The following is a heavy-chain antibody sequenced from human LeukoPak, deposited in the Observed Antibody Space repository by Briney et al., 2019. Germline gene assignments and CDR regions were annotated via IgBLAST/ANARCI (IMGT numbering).Heavy chain of an antibody. Sequence: SETLSLTCAVYGGSFSGYYWSWIRQPPGKGLEWIGEINHSGSTNYNPSLKSRVTISVDTSKNQFSLKLSSVTVADTAVYYCARKETMVRGDPFDYWGQGTLVTVSS. CDR1: GGSFSGYY. J-gene: IGHJ4*02. D-gene: IGHD3-10*01. CDR3: ARKETMVRGDPFDY. CDR2: INHSGST. V-gene: IGHV4-34*01.